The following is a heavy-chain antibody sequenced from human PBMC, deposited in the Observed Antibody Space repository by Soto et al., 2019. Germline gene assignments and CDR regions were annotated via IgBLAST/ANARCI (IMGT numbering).Heavy chain of an antibody. D-gene: IGHD5-18*01. CDR2: INHSGNV. J-gene: IGHJ4*02. CDR1: GGSFSGYH. V-gene: IGHV4-34*01. Sequence: SETLSLTCGVYGGSFSGYHWSWIRQTPGKGLEWIGQINHSGNVNYNPSLKSRVTLSVDTSKKQFSLRLSSVTAADTAVYYCARVDTATNLPDYWGQGTLVTVSS. CDR3: ARVDTATNLPDY.